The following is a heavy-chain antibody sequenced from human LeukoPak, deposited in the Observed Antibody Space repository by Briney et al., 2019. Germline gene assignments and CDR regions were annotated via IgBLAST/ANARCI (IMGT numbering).Heavy chain of an antibody. V-gene: IGHV3-30-3*01. CDR2: MSYDGNNE. Sequence: GGSLRLSCAASGFTFSTYAMHWVRQAPGKGLEWVADMSYDGNNEYYGDSVKGRFTISRDNSKNTLYLQMNSLRTDDTAVYYCARDAPFVRAGFDRWGQGTLVTVSS. CDR3: ARDAPFVRAGFDR. CDR1: GFTFSTYA. J-gene: IGHJ4*02.